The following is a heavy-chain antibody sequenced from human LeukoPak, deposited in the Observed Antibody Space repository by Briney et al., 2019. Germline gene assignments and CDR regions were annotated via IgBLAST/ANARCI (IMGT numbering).Heavy chain of an antibody. CDR1: GFTFSSYW. CDR3: ARWSYSSSSG. Sequence: GGSLRLSCAASGFTFSSYWMSWVRQAPGKGLEWVANINQDGSEKYYADAVKGRFTISRDNAEKSLYLQMNSLRAEDTAVYYCARWSYSSSSGWGQGTLVTVSS. CDR2: INQDGSEK. D-gene: IGHD6-6*01. V-gene: IGHV3-7*01. J-gene: IGHJ4*02.